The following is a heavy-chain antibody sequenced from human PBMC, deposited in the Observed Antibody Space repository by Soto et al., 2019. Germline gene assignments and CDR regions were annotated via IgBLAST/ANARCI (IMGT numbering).Heavy chain of an antibody. J-gene: IGHJ4*02. CDR1: GFTFSSYA. Sequence: GGSLRLSCAASGFTFSSYAMSWVRQAPGKGLEWVSTIRDSGNSTYSADSVKGRFTISRDNSKNTLYLQMNRLRAEDTAVYYCARDRYGDPLWGQDDFDYWGQGTLVTVSS. CDR3: ARDRYGDPLWGQDDFDY. CDR2: IRDSGNST. V-gene: IGHV3-23*01. D-gene: IGHD4-17*01.